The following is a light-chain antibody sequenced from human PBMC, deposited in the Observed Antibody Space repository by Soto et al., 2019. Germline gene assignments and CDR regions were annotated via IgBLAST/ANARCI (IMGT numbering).Light chain of an antibody. CDR1: QSISSE. CDR3: QQGHNWPLT. CDR2: GAS. J-gene: IGKJ2*01. V-gene: IGKV3-15*01. Sequence: EIVMTQSPATLSVSPGERATLSCRASQSISSELAWYQQKPGQPPRLLIYGASTRATGVPARFTGSGSGSDFTLTINRLQSEDFAVYYCQQGHNWPLTLGQGTRLEI.